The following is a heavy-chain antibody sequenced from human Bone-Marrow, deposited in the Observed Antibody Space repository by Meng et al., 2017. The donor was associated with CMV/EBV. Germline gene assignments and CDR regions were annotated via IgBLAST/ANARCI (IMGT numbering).Heavy chain of an antibody. J-gene: IGHJ4*02. V-gene: IGHV3-11*01. CDR2: ISSSGSTI. CDR1: GFTFSDYY. D-gene: IGHD4-11*01. Sequence: GESLKISCAASGFTFSDYYMSWIRQAPGKGLEWVSYISSSGSTIYYADSVKGRFTISRDNAKNSLYLQMNSLRAEDTAVYYCARGGYSNYYFDYWGQGTLVTVSS. CDR3: ARGGYSNYYFDY.